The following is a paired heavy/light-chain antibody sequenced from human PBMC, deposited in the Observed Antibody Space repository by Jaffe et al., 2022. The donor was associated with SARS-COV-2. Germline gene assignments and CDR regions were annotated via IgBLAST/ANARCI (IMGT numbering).Heavy chain of an antibody. J-gene: IGHJ4*02. CDR1: GESIGDSVFY. Sequence: QVQLQESGPGMVKPSETLSLSCRVSGESIGDSVFYWGWIRQPPGKGLEWIASINKSGSTYYNPSLKSRVTLSVDTSKDQFSLTLTSVTAADTAVYYCARLTIFAVIRIWGQGALVTVSS. D-gene: IGHD3-3*01. CDR3: ARLTIFAVIRI. V-gene: IGHV4-39*01. CDR2: INKSGST.
Light chain of an antibody. V-gene: IGLV1-44*01. Sequence: QSVLTQPPSASGTPGQRVIISCSGRSSDLGTNTVNWYQQFPGTAPKLLIYSNSQRPSGVPDRFSGSKSGTTASLAINGLQSEDEADYYCSTWDDDLLGVFGGGTKLTVL. CDR3: STWDDDLLGV. CDR2: SNS. CDR1: SSDLGTNT. J-gene: IGLJ3*02.